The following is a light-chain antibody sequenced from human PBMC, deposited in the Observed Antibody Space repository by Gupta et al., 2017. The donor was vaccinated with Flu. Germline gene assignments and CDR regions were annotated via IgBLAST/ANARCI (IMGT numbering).Light chain of an antibody. CDR3: GTWDNSRSGWV. CDR1: SSKIVNNY. Sequence: KVTISCSGSSSKIVNNYVYWYQQFPGTAPKLLIYESNKRPSGIPDRFSGSKSGTSATLGITGLQTGDEADYYCGTWDNSRSGWVFGGGTKLTVL. CDR2: ESN. V-gene: IGLV1-51*02. J-gene: IGLJ3*02.